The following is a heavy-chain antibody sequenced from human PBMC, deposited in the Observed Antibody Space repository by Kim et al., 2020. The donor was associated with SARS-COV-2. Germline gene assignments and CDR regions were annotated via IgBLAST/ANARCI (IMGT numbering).Heavy chain of an antibody. D-gene: IGHD3-9*01. V-gene: IGHV5-10-1*01. CDR3: ARLETYYDILTGYARSGNDSFDI. CDR2: IDPSDSYT. J-gene: IGHJ3*02. CDR1: GYSFTSYW. Sequence: GESLKISCKGSGYSFTSYWISWVRQMPGKGLEWMGRIDPSDSYTNYSPSFQGHVTISADKSISTAYPQWSSLKASDTAMYYCARLETYYDILTGYARSGNDSFDIWGQGTMVTVSS.